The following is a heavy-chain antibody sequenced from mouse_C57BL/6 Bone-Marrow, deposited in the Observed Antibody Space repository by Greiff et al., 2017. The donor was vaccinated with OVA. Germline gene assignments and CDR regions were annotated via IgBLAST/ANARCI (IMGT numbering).Heavy chain of an antibody. J-gene: IGHJ2*01. CDR2: FYPGSGSI. CDR1: GYTFTEYT. V-gene: IGHV1-62-2*01. CDR3: ARHEEGDYDDGTPSGYFDY. D-gene: IGHD2-4*01. Sequence: VQLQQSGAELVKPGASVKLSCKASGYTFTEYTIHWVKQRSGQGLEWIGWFYPGSGSIKYNEKFKDKATLTADKSSSTVYMELSRLTSEDSAVYFCARHEEGDYDDGTPSGYFDYWGQGTTLTVSS.